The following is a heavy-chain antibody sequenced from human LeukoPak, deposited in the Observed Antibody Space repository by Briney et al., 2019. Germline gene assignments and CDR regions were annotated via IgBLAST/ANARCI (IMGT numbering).Heavy chain of an antibody. CDR1: GVSITDYF. J-gene: IGHJ3*02. V-gene: IGHV4-4*07. CDR2: MYTSGTT. CDR3: ARAAIGGFDI. Sequence: SETLSLTCTVSGVSITDYFWTWIRQPAGEALEWIGRMYTSGTTDYNASLKSPVTMSVDTAKSQFSLKLSSVTAADTAVYFCARAAIGGFDIWGQGTMVTVSS. D-gene: IGHD2-15*01.